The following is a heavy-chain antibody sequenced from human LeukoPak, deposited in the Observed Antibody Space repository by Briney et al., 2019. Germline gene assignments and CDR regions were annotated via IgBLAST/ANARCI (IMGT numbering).Heavy chain of an antibody. Sequence: GRSLRLSCAASGFTFDNYAMHWVRQPPGKGLEWVSGISWSSGSIGYADSVKGRFTIYRDNAKNSLYLQMNSLRAEDTAVYYCARDREDIVVVVAADENYFDYWGRGTLVTVSS. CDR2: ISWSSGSI. V-gene: IGHV3-9*01. CDR1: GFTFDNYA. J-gene: IGHJ4*02. D-gene: IGHD2-15*01. CDR3: ARDREDIVVVVAADENYFDY.